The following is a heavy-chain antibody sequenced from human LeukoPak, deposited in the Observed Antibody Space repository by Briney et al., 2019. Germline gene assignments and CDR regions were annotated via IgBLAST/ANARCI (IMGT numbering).Heavy chain of an antibody. CDR1: GFTFSSYR. V-gene: IGHV3-21*01. J-gene: IGHJ6*02. D-gene: IGHD3-22*01. Sequence: GGSLRLSCAASGFTFSSYRMNWVRQAPGKGLEWVSYISSSSSYKYYADSVKGRFTISRDNAKNSLYLQMNSLRAEDTATYYCAKDQVPFDSRYGMDVWGQGTTVTVSS. CDR2: ISSSSSYK. CDR3: AKDQVPFDSRYGMDV.